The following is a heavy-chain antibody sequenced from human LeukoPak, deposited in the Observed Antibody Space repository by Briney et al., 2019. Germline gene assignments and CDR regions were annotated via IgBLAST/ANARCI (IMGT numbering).Heavy chain of an antibody. D-gene: IGHD4-17*01. CDR3: AKDGAGYGDYTRQDDY. J-gene: IGHJ4*02. Sequence: GGSLRLSCAASGFTFSTYWMSWVRQAPGKGLEWVANIKPDGSAKYSVDSVKGRFTISRDNSKNTLYLQMNSLRAEDTAVYYCAKDGAGYGDYTRQDDYWGQGTLVTVSS. CDR2: IKPDGSAK. V-gene: IGHV3-7*01. CDR1: GFTFSTYW.